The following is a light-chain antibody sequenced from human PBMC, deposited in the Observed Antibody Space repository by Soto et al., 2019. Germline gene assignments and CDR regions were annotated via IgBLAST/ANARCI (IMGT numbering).Light chain of an antibody. CDR2: DAS. CDR3: QQYNSYSPT. V-gene: IGKV1-5*01. CDR1: QSVSSW. Sequence: DIQMTQSPSTLSASEGARVPISCRARQSVSSWLAWYQQKPGKAPKLLIYDASSLESGVPSRFSGSGSGTEFTLTISSLQPDDFATYYCQQYNSYSPTFGQGTKVDIK. J-gene: IGKJ1*01.